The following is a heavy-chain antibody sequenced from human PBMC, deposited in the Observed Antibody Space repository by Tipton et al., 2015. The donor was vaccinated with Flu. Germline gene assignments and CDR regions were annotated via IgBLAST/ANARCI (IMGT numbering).Heavy chain of an antibody. CDR1: GGSISSYY. CDR2: IYTSGST. Sequence: TLSLTCTVSGGSISSYYWSWIRQPAGKGLEWIGRIYTSGSTNYNPFLKSRVTMSVDTSKNQFSLKLSSVTAADTAVYYCARDKYDFWSGYRDYYYYGMDVWGQGTTVTVSS. J-gene: IGHJ6*02. CDR3: ARDKYDFWSGYRDYYYYGMDV. D-gene: IGHD3-3*01. V-gene: IGHV4-4*07.